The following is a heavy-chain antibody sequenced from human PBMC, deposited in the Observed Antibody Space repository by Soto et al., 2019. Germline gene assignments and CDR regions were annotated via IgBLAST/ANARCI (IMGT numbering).Heavy chain of an antibody. CDR3: ARDMRAGFTPSFEP. Sequence: VTLFPTSVCSGFSITSYHSISIRQFPGKGLEWIAYTAYTGNTNCNPSLKSRVTISMDTSKNQLSLKLTSMTAADTAVYYCARDMRAGFTPSFEPWGQRTRVRVSA. V-gene: IGHV4-59*01. D-gene: IGHD2-15*01. CDR1: GFSITSYH. J-gene: IGHJ1*01. CDR2: TAYTGNT.